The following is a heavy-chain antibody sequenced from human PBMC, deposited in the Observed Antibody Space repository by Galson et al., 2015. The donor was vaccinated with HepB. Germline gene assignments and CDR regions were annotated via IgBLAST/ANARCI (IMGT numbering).Heavy chain of an antibody. D-gene: IGHD2-2*01. CDR3: ARHSEPKEGCSSTWLLDY. CDR2: IYPGDSDT. Sequence: QSGAEVKKPGESLKISCQASGYSFTNHWIGWVRQMPGKGLEWMGIIYPGDSDTRYSPSFQGQVTISADKSISTAYLQSSSLKASDTAMYYCARHSEPKEGCSSTWLLDYWGQGTLVTVSS. J-gene: IGHJ4*02. V-gene: IGHV5-51*01. CDR1: GYSFTNHW.